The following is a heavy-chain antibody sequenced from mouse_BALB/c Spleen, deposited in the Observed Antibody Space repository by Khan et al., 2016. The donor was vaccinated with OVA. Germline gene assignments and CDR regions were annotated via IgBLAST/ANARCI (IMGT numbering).Heavy chain of an antibody. CDR2: IYPGGDYT. V-gene: IGHV1-63*02. CDR1: GYTFTNYW. Sequence: VQLQQSGAELVRPGTSVKMSCKASGYTFTNYWLGWVKQRPGHGLEWIGDIYPGGDYTNYNEKFKGRATLTVDTSSNTAYMQLSSLTSEDSAVYFCTRWATWFFDVWGAGTTVTVSS. D-gene: IGHD3-1*01. J-gene: IGHJ1*01. CDR3: TRWATWFFDV.